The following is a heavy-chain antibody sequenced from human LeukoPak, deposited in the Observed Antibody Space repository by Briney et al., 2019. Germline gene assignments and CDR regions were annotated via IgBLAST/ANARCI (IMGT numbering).Heavy chain of an antibody. J-gene: IGHJ4*02. D-gene: IGHD4-17*01. Sequence: ASVKVSCKASGGTFSSYAISWVRQAPGQGLEWMGGIIPIFGTANYAQKFQGRVTITADESTSTAYMELSSLRSEDTAVYYCARNYGGYRSPADYWGQGTLVIVSS. V-gene: IGHV1-69*13. CDR1: GGTFSSYA. CDR2: IIPIFGTA. CDR3: ARNYGGYRSPADY.